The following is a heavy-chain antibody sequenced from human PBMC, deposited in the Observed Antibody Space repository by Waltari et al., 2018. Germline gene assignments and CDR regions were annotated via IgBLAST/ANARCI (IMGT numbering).Heavy chain of an antibody. CDR3: ARGSTIYGVVSLLPDF. CDR1: GYGSKGYY. CDR2: SNPTTSKA. V-gene: IGHV1-2*02. D-gene: IGHD3-3*01. J-gene: IGHJ4*02. Sequence: QVQLVQSGAEVKRPGASVKVYCKASGYGSKGYYMHWLRQAPGQGLEWMGRSNPTTSKAEYAQNFQDRVTMTWDTSILTGYMEVTRLTSDDTAIYYCARGSTIYGVVSLLPDFWGQGSLVTVSS.